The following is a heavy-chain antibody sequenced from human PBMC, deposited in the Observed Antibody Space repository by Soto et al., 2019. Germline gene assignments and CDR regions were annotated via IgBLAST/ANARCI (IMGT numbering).Heavy chain of an antibody. CDR3: TRGPDGRFDP. Sequence: WTWMRQPPGKGLEWIGEVNNSGSTKSNPSLRNRVTMSVDTSKKQFSLKLGSVTAADTAMYYCTRGPDGRFDPWGQGTLVIVSS. CDR2: VNNSGST. V-gene: IGHV4-34*01. J-gene: IGHJ5*02.